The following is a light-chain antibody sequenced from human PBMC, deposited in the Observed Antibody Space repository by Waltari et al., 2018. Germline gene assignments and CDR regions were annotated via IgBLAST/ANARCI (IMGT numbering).Light chain of an antibody. J-gene: IGKJ1*01. V-gene: IGKV3-20*01. CDR3: QHFGGSPEWT. Sequence: EIVLTQSPGTLSLSPGESATLSCRASQSINSLFLAWYQQKPAQAPRLLISGTSDRATGISDRFSGIGSGTVFTLTISRLEPEDFAMYYCQHFGGSPEWT. CDR2: GTS. CDR1: QSINSLF.